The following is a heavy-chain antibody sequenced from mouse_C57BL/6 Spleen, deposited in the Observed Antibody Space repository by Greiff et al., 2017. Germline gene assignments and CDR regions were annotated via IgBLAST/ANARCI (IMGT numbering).Heavy chain of an antibody. CDR1: GFTFSDYG. Sequence: EVMLVESGGGLVKPGGSLKLSCAASGFTFSDYGMHWVRQAPEKGLEWVAYISSGSSTIYYADTVKGRFTISRDNAKNNLFLQMTSLRSEDTAMYYCARAYYGNYFDYWGQGTTLTVSS. D-gene: IGHD2-10*01. CDR3: ARAYYGNYFDY. J-gene: IGHJ2*01. V-gene: IGHV5-17*01. CDR2: ISSGSSTI.